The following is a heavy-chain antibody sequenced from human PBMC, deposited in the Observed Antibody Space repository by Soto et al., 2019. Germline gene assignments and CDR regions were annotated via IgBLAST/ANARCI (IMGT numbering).Heavy chain of an antibody. J-gene: IGHJ4*02. Sequence: QVQLVESGGGIVQPGRSLRLSCAASGFTFSYYGMHWVRQAPGKGLEWVAFISHDGSSKYYADSVKGRFTISRDNSKNTLYLQMASLRAGDTAVYYCAKAGATVTTHFWGQGTLVTVSS. CDR2: ISHDGSSK. D-gene: IGHD4-17*01. CDR1: GFTFSYYG. V-gene: IGHV3-30*18. CDR3: AKAGATVTTHF.